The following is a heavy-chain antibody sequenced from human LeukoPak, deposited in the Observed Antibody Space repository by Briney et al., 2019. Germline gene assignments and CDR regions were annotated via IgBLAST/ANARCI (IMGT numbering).Heavy chain of an antibody. CDR2: ISGSGRSS. Sequence: PGGSLRLSCAASGFTFSNYAMSWVRQAPGKGLEWVSVISGSGRSSYYADSMKGRFTISRDNSKNTVYLQMNSLRVEDTAVYYCAKDSSVPYGITEWGQGTLVTVSS. J-gene: IGHJ4*02. V-gene: IGHV3-23*01. D-gene: IGHD4-17*01. CDR3: AKDSSVPYGITE. CDR1: GFTFSNYA.